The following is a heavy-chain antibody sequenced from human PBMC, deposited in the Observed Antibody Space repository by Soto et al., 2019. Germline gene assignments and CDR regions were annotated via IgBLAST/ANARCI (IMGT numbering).Heavy chain of an antibody. CDR2: LMPIFGPA. Sequence: GASVEVSCKASGGTFSSSGISWVRQAPGQGLEWMGGLMPIFGPANYAQKFQGRVTITADESTSTVFMELSSLRSEDTAVYYCARPPGYITDWYYFDSWGQGTLVTVSS. J-gene: IGHJ4*02. CDR3: ARPPGYITDWYYFDS. CDR1: GGTFSSSG. V-gene: IGHV1-69*13. D-gene: IGHD3-9*01.